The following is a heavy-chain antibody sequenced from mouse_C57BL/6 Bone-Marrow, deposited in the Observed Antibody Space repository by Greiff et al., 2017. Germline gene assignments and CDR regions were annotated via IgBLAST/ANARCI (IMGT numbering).Heavy chain of an antibody. Sequence: EVKLMESGPVLVKPGASVKMSCKASGYTFTDYYMNWVKQSHGKSLEWIGVINPYNGGTSYNQKFKGKATLTVDKSSSTAYMELNSLTSEDSAVYYCARGEYGMDYWGQGTSVTVSS. J-gene: IGHJ4*01. CDR1: GYTFTDYY. V-gene: IGHV1-19*01. CDR3: ARGEYGMDY. CDR2: INPYNGGT.